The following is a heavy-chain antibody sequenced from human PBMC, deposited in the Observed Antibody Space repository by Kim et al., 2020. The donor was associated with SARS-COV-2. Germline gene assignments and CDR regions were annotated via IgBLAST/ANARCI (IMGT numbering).Heavy chain of an antibody. Sequence: TEYATSVKGRFTISRDDSKSIAYLQMNSLKTEDTAMYYCSRVRRMAGTVDYWGQGTLVTVSS. CDR2: T. J-gene: IGHJ4*02. CDR3: SRVRRMAGTVDY. V-gene: IGHV3-49*02. D-gene: IGHD6-19*01.